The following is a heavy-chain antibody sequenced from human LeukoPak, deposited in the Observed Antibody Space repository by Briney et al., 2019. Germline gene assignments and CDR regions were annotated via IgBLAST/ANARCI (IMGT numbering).Heavy chain of an antibody. CDR1: GFTFSSYW. CDR2: IKQDGSEK. CDR3: ARIHDYGDYSDAFDI. D-gene: IGHD4-17*01. V-gene: IGHV3-7*04. J-gene: IGHJ3*02. Sequence: PGGSLRLSCAASGFTFSSYWMSWVRQAPGKGLEWVANIKQDGSEKYYVDSVKGRFTISRDNAKNSLYLQMNSLRAEDTAVYYCARIHDYGDYSDAFDIWGQGTMVTVSS.